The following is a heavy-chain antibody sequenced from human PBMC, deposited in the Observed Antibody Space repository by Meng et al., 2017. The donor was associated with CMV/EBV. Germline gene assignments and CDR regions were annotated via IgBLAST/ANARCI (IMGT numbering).Heavy chain of an antibody. D-gene: IGHD3-22*01. Sequence: SETLSLTCAVSGGSISSSHWWCWVRQPPGKGLEWVGEIYHGGSTNYNPSLRSRVTISVDKSTNQFSLKLSSVTAADTAVYYCARPHTYYYESSGYSHYYYYAMDVWGQGTTVTVSS. CDR2: IYHGGST. V-gene: IGHV4-4*02. CDR1: GGSISSSHW. CDR3: ARPHTYYYESSGYSHYYYYAMDV. J-gene: IGHJ6*02.